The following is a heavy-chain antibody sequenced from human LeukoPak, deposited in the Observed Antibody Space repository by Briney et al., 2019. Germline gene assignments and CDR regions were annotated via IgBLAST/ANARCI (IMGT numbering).Heavy chain of an antibody. J-gene: IGHJ4*02. Sequence: GGSLRLSCAASGFTFSDNYMSWIRQAPGKGLAWVSYISSSGNTTYNADSVKGRFSITRDNAKNSLYLQMNSLRAEDTAVYYCARDGGSAWFLDYWGQGTLVTVSS. D-gene: IGHD6-19*01. CDR3: ARDGGSAWFLDY. CDR1: GFTFSDNY. V-gene: IGHV3-11*04. CDR2: ISSSGNTT.